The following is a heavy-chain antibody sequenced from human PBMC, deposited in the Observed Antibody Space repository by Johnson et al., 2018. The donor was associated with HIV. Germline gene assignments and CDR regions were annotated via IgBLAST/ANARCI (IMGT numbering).Heavy chain of an antibody. J-gene: IGHJ3*02. CDR2: ISYDGSNK. Sequence: QVQLVESGGGLVQPGRSLRLSCATSGFTFSSFGMHWVRQAPGKGPEWVAVISYDGSNKYYADSVKGRFIISRDNSKNTLYLQMNSLRAEDTAVYYCASAWGELDDAFDIWGQGTMVTVSS. D-gene: IGHD1-26*01. CDR1: GFTFSSFG. V-gene: IGHV3-30*03. CDR3: ASAWGELDDAFDI.